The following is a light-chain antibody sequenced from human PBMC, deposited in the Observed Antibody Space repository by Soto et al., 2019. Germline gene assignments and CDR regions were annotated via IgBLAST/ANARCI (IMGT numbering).Light chain of an antibody. J-gene: IGKJ2*01. CDR1: QSLTTRY. CDR2: AAS. Sequence: EIVLTQSPGTLSLSPGETATLSCRASQSLTTRYLAWYQQKPGQAPRLRIYAASTRATGTPDRFSGSGSGTDFTLTISSLEPEDFAVYFCQQYASSVVYTFGQGTKLEI. V-gene: IGKV3-20*01. CDR3: QQYASSVVYT.